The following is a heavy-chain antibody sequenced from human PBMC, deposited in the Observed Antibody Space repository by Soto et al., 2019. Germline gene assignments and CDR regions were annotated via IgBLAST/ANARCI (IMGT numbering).Heavy chain of an antibody. CDR2: IRSKTYGGTT. J-gene: IGHJ6*02. Sequence: PGGSLRLSCTGSGITFGDYGMSWFRQAPGKGLDWVGCIRSKTYGGTTEYAASVKGRFTISRDDSKSIAYLQMNSLKTEDTAVYYCAKGGSLEDIVVPRPWNYGMDVWGQGTTVTVSS. CDR1: GITFGDYG. V-gene: IGHV3-49*03. CDR3: AKGGSLEDIVVPRPWNYGMDV. D-gene: IGHD2-2*01.